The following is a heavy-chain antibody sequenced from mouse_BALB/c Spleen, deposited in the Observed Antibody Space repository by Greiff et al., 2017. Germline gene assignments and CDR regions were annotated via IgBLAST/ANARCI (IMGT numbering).Heavy chain of an antibody. D-gene: IGHD1-1*01. V-gene: IGHV5-9-4*01. J-gene: IGHJ4*01. CDR1: GFTFSSYA. CDR3: ARAIVVEGAMDY. Sequence: EVKLVESGGGLVKPGGSLKLSCAASGFTFSSYAMSWVRQSPEKRLEWVAEISSGGSYTYYPDTVTGRFTISRDNAKNTLYLEMSSLRSEDTAMYYCARAIVVEGAMDYWGQGTSVTVSS. CDR2: ISSGGSYT.